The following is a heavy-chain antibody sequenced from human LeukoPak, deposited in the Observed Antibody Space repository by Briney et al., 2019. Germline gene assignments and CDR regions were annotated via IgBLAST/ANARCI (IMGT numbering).Heavy chain of an antibody. J-gene: IGHJ4*02. D-gene: IGHD5-24*01. CDR2: IQHGGST. CDR3: ARSRGWLQSHPLGY. CDR1: GGSLSGYY. Sequence: PSETLSLTCAVYGGSLSGYYWSWIRHHPGRGMEWIGEIQHGGSTNYNPSLKSRVTISVDTSKNQFSLKLSSVTAADTAVYYCARSRGWLQSHPLGYWGQGTLVTVSS. V-gene: IGHV4-34*01.